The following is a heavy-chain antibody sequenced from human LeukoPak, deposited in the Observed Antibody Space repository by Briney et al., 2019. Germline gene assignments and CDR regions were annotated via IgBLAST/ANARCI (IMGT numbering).Heavy chain of an antibody. CDR3: AEDSSGYTDY. Sequence: PGGSLRLSCAASGFTFSSYGMHWVRQAPGKGLEWVAVISYDGSNKYYADSVKGRFTISRDNSKNTLYLQMNSLRAEDTAVYYCAEDSSGYTDYWGQGTLVTVSS. D-gene: IGHD3-22*01. CDR1: GFTFSSYG. J-gene: IGHJ4*02. CDR2: ISYDGSNK. V-gene: IGHV3-30*18.